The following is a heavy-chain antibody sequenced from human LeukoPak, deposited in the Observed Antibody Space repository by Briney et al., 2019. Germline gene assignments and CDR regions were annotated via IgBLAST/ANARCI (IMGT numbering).Heavy chain of an antibody. D-gene: IGHD1-1*01. J-gene: IGHJ4*02. CDR1: GLRFSSYW. V-gene: IGHV4-39*01. Sequence: GSLRLSCAASGLRFSSYWMSWVRQPPGKGLEWIGSIYYSGSTYYNPSLKSRVTISVDTSKNQFSLKLSSVTAADTAVYYCARHKGSLKRIDYWGQGTLVTVSS. CDR2: IYYSGST. CDR3: ARHKGSLKRIDY.